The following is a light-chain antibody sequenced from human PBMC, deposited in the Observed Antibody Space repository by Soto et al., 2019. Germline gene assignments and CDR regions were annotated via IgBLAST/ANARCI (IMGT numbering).Light chain of an antibody. Sequence: DIQMTQSPSSLSASVGDRVTITCRASQNINNYLNWYQQKPGKAPELMIYAVSNLRSGVPSRFSGSGSGTDFTLSISSLQPEDLATYYCRQTSDTLSITFGGGTKVEI. CDR3: RQTSDTLSIT. J-gene: IGKJ4*01. V-gene: IGKV1-39*01. CDR1: QNINNY. CDR2: AVS.